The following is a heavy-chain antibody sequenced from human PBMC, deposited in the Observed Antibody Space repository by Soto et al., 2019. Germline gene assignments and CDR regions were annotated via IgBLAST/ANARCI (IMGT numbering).Heavy chain of an antibody. CDR2: ISYSGNT. CDR3: ARKAGSFDNWFDP. V-gene: IGHV4-61*01. J-gene: IGHJ5*02. CDR1: GDSVSSGSYY. D-gene: IGHD3-10*01. Sequence: SNTLSLTCTVSGDSVSSGSYYWSCIRQPPGKGLEWIGYISYSGNTNYNPSLKSRLTISVDTSKNQFSLKLSSVTAADTAVYYCARKAGSFDNWFDPWGQGTLVTVSS.